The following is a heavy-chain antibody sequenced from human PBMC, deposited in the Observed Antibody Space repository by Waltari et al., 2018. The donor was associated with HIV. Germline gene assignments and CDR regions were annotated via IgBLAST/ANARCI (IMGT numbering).Heavy chain of an antibody. CDR1: GFTFSSYS. CDR2: ISRSSTFI. Sequence: EVQLVESGGGLVKPGGSLGPSCAASGFTFSSYSMNWVRQAPGKGLGWVSSISRSSTFIYYADSVKGRFTISRDNAKNSLYLQMNSLRAEDTTVYYCARDRQGTVTKDFDYWGQGTLVTVSS. D-gene: IGHD4-17*01. J-gene: IGHJ4*02. CDR3: ARDRQGTVTKDFDY. V-gene: IGHV3-21*01.